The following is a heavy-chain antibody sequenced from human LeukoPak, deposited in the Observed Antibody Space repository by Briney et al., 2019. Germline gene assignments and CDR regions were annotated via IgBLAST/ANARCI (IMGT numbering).Heavy chain of an antibody. CDR3: TRMAAPGLDK. D-gene: IGHD6-25*01. J-gene: IGHJ4*02. CDR2: IFPADSET. Sequence: GESLKISCQGFGYTFTSNWIGWVRQMPGKGLEWMGMIFPADSETRYSPSFQGQVTLSVDKPISTAYLQWSSLQASDSGMYYCTRMAAPGLDKWGQGTLVTISS. V-gene: IGHV5-51*04. CDR1: GYTFTSNW.